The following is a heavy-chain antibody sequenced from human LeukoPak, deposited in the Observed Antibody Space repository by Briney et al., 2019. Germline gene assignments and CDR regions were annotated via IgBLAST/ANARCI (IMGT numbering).Heavy chain of an antibody. Sequence: PGGSLRLSCAASGFTFSDYYMNWIRQAPGKGLEWVSYISGSSTNANYADSVKGRFTISRDNSKKTVHLQMSSLRAEDTAVYYCAKGGRDTGGNWFDPWGQGTLVTVSS. CDR1: GFTFSDYY. V-gene: IGHV3-11*05. J-gene: IGHJ5*02. CDR2: ISGSSTNA. CDR3: AKGGRDTGGNWFDP. D-gene: IGHD2-8*02.